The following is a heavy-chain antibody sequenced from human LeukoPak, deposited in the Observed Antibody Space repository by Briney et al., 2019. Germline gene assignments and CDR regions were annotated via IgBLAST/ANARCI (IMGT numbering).Heavy chain of an antibody. D-gene: IGHD5-18*01. Sequence: GASVKVSCKASGYTFTGYYMHWVRQAPGQGLEWMGWINPNSGGTNYAQKFQGRVTMTRDTSIRTAYMELSRLRSDDTAVYYCARDYIQWIQLWLLGYWGQGTLVTVSS. V-gene: IGHV1-2*02. CDR1: GYTFTGYY. CDR3: ARDYIQWIQLWLLGY. J-gene: IGHJ4*02. CDR2: INPNSGGT.